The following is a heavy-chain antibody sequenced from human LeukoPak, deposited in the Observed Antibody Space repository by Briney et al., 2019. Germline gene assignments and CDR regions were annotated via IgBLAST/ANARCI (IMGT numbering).Heavy chain of an antibody. CDR2: IYTSGST. Sequence: PSETLSLTCTVSGGSISSYYWGWIRQPAGKGLEWIGRIYTSGSTNYNPSLKSRVTMSVDTSKNQFSLKLSSVTAADTAVYYCARDLLWFGELLTNWFDPWGQGTLVTVSS. CDR3: ARDLLWFGELLTNWFDP. V-gene: IGHV4-4*07. CDR1: GGSISSYY. J-gene: IGHJ5*02. D-gene: IGHD3-10*01.